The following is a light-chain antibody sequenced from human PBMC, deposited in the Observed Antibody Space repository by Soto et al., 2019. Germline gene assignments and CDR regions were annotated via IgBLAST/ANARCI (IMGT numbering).Light chain of an antibody. CDR3: QSYDTSLSAWV. CDR2: GDI. J-gene: IGLJ3*02. V-gene: IGLV1-40*01. Sequence: QSVLTQPPSVSGAPGQRVAISCTGSSSNIGADFYVHWYQQTPGTAPKLLIYGDINRPSGVPDRFSGSKSGTSASLAITGLQAEDEADYYCQSYDTSLSAWVFGGGTKLTVL. CDR1: SSNIGADFY.